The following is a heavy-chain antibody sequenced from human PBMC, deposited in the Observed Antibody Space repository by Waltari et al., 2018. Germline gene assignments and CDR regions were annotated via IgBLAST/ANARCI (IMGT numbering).Heavy chain of an antibody. CDR2: VSHSGST. V-gene: IGHV4-38-2*01. D-gene: IGHD6-19*01. Sequence: QVQLQQSGPGQVTPSETLSLTCAVSGGSLRRGYYRGWIRQPLGKGLEWIGSVSHSGSTYYNPSLKSRVTISIHMSKHQFSLELRSVTAADTAVYFCASDLGGTAVATDAFDIWGQGTMVIVSS. J-gene: IGHJ3*02. CDR3: ASDLGGTAVATDAFDI. CDR1: GGSLRRGYY.